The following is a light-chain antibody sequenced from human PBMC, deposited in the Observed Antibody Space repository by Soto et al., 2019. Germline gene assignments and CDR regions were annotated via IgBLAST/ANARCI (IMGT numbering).Light chain of an antibody. CDR3: AAWDDSLSGVV. Sequence: QSVLTQPPSASGTPGQRVTISCSGSSSNIGSNYVYWYQQLPGTAPKLLLYRSDQRPSGVPDRFSGSKSGTSASLAISGLRSEDGADYYCAAWDDSLSGVVVGGGTKLTVL. J-gene: IGLJ2*01. CDR1: SSNIGSNY. V-gene: IGLV1-47*01. CDR2: RSD.